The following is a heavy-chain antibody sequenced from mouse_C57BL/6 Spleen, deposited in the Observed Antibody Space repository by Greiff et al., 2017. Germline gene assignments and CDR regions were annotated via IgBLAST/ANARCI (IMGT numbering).Heavy chain of an antibody. CDR1: GYTFTSYW. Sequence: VQLQQPGAELVRPGSSVKLSCKASGYTFTSYWMHWVKQRPIQGLEWIGNIDPSDSETHYNQKFKDKATLTVDKSSSTAYMQLSSLTSEDSAVYYCASPYGNWYFDVWGTGTTVTVSS. V-gene: IGHV1-52*01. J-gene: IGHJ1*03. CDR2: IDPSDSET. D-gene: IGHD2-1*01. CDR3: ASPYGNWYFDV.